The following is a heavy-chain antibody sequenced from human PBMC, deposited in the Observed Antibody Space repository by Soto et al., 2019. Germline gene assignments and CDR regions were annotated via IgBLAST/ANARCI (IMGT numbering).Heavy chain of an antibody. CDR1: GLTVSSNY. CDR2: IYSSGST. J-gene: IGHJ6*01. V-gene: IGHV3-53*01. Sequence: EVQLVESGGGLIQPGGSLRLSCAASGLTVSSNYMSWVRQAPGMGLEWVSVIYSSGSTYYAECVKGRFTISRDNTKNTLYLQMTSVRAEETAVYYCARVPIPSVDADSCYGMDVW. D-gene: IGHD2-21*01. CDR3: ARVPIPSVDADSCYGMDV.